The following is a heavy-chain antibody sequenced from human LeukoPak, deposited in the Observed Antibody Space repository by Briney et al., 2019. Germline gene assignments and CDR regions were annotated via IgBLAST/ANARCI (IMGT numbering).Heavy chain of an antibody. CDR3: AKPLGDRRYCSSTSCYTGLDY. J-gene: IGHJ4*02. CDR1: GFTFSSYA. CDR2: ISGSGGST. V-gene: IGHV3-23*01. D-gene: IGHD2-2*02. Sequence: SGGSLRLSCAASGFTFSSYAMSWVRQAPGKGLEWVSAISGSGGSTYYADPVKGRFTISRDNSKNTLYLQMNSLRAEDTAVYYCAKPLGDRRYCSSTSCYTGLDYWGQGTLVTVSS.